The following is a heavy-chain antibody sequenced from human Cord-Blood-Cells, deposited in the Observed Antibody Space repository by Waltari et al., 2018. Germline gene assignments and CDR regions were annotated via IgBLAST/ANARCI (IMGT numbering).Heavy chain of an antibody. J-gene: IGHJ4*02. CDR3: AREFKSGEALDY. Sequence: QVQLVESGGGVVQPGRSLRLSCAASGFTFSSYGMHWVRQAPGKGLEWVAVIWYDGSNKYYADSVKGRFTISRDNSKNTLYLQMNSLRAEDTAVYYCAREFKSGEALDYWGQGTLVTVSS. D-gene: IGHD3-10*01. CDR2: IWYDGSNK. CDR1: GFTFSSYG. V-gene: IGHV3-33*01.